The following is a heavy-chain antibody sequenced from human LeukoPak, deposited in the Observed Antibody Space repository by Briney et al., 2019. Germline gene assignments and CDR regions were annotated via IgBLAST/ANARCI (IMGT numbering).Heavy chain of an antibody. J-gene: IGHJ6*03. CDR3: ARGHIVVVSADYYYYYMDV. V-gene: IGHV1-69*04. D-gene: IGHD2-21*01. CDR2: IIPILGIA. Sequence: SVKVSCRASGGTFSSYAISWVRQAPGQGLEWMGRIIPILGIANYAQKFQGRVTITADESTSTAYMELSSLRSEDTAVYYCARGHIVVVSADYYYYYMDVWGKGTTVTVSS. CDR1: GGTFSSYA.